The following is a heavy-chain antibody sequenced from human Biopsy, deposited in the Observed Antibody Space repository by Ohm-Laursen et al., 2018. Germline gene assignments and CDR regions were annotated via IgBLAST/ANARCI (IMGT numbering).Heavy chain of an antibody. V-gene: IGHV3-64*01. CDR3: ARAGDFGSRGAGDY. CDR1: GFLFSRHA. Sequence: SLRLSCTASGFLFSRHAMHWVRQAPGKGLEYVSAISNTGDGTYYANSVKGRFTVSRDNSGNRLYLQMDSLRIEDTAIYFCARAGDFGSRGAGDYWGRGTRVTVSS. D-gene: IGHD3-10*01. CDR2: ISNTGDGT. J-gene: IGHJ4*02.